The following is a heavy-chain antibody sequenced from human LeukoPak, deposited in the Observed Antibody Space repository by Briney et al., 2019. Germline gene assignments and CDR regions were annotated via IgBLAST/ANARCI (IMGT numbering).Heavy chain of an antibody. J-gene: IGHJ3*02. CDR2: IYYSGST. CDR3: ARGKSGYDAFDI. CDR1: GGSIGSGSYY. Sequence: SETLSLTCIVSGGSIGSGSYYWGWIRQPPGKGLEWIGSIYYSGSTYYNPSLKSRVTISVDTSKNQFSLNLSSVTAADTAVYYCARGKSGYDAFDIWGQGTMVSVSS. D-gene: IGHD5-12*01. V-gene: IGHV4-39*07.